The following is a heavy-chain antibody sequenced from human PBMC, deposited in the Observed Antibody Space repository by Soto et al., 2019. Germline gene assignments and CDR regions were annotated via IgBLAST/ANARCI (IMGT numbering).Heavy chain of an antibody. CDR2: ISSSSRYM. CDR1: GFTFSSYN. CDR3: ARGYCSSNSCYTGDAFDI. Sequence: PGGSLRLSCAASGFTFSSYNMNWVRQAPGKGLEWVSSISSSSRYMYYADSVKGRLTISRDNAKNSLYLHMNSLRAEDTAVYYCARGYCSSNSCYTGDAFDIWGQGTVVTVSS. V-gene: IGHV3-21*01. D-gene: IGHD2-2*02. J-gene: IGHJ3*02.